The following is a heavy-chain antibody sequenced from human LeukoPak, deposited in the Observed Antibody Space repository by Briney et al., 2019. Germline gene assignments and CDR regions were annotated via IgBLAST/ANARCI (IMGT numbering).Heavy chain of an antibody. Sequence: ASVKVSCKASGYTFTSYGISWVRQAPGQGLEWMGWISAYNGNTNYAQKLQGRVTMTTDTSTSTAYMELRSLRSDDTAVYYCAXXXXXXSSGYPSDFDYWGQGTLVTVSS. CDR3: AXXXXXXSSGYPSDFDY. V-gene: IGHV1-18*01. J-gene: IGHJ4*02. D-gene: IGHD3-22*01. CDR1: GYTFTSYG. CDR2: ISAYNGNT.